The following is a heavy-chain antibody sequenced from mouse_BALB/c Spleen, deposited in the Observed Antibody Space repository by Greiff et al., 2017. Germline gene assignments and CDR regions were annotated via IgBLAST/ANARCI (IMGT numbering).Heavy chain of an antibody. V-gene: IGHV1-7*01. CDR1: GYTFTSYW. CDR3: ARWYYGSMDY. CDR2: INPSTGYT. Sequence: QVQLQQSGAELAKPGASVKMSCKASGYTFTSYWMHWVKQRPGQGLEWIGYINPSTGYTEYNQKFKDKATLTADKSSSTAYMQLSSLTSEDSAVYYCARWYYGSMDYWGQGTSVTVSS. J-gene: IGHJ4*01. D-gene: IGHD1-1*01.